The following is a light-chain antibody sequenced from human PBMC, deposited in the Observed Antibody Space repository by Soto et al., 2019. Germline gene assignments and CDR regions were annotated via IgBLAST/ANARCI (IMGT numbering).Light chain of an antibody. Sequence: EIVLTQSSATLSLSPGNRATLSCRASQSVSSYLAWYQQKPGQAPRLLIYDASNRATGIPARFSGSGSGTDFTLTITSLEPGDFAVYYCQQRSNWPSTFGGGTKVEIK. CDR2: DAS. CDR1: QSVSSY. V-gene: IGKV3-11*01. CDR3: QQRSNWPST. J-gene: IGKJ4*01.